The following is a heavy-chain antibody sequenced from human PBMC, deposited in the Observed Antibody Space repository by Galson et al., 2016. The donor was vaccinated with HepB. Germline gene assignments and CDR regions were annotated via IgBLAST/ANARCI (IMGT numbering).Heavy chain of an antibody. D-gene: IGHD3-16*01. CDR1: GGSISSGGYY. CDR2: IYYSGGT. Sequence: TLSLTCTVSGGSISSGGYYWNWIRQHPGRGLEWIGYIYYSGGTYYNPSLRSRITLSVDTSKNHFSLKLSSVTAADTAVYYCARARDYVWGRVSPAFDLWGQGTMFTVSS. CDR3: ARARDYVWGRVSPAFDL. J-gene: IGHJ3*01. V-gene: IGHV4-31*03.